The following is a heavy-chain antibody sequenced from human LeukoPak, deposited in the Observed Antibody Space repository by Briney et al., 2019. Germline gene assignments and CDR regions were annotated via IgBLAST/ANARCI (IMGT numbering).Heavy chain of an antibody. CDR2: INPNSGGT. Sequence: ASVKVSCKASEYTFTGYYMHGVREGPGQGLKWMGWINPNSGGTNYAQKFQGRVTMTRDTSISTAYMELSRLRSDDTAVYYCARETDITGTTFDYWGQGTLVTVSS. CDR1: EYTFTGYY. CDR3: ARETDITGTTFDY. D-gene: IGHD1-7*01. V-gene: IGHV1-2*02. J-gene: IGHJ4*02.